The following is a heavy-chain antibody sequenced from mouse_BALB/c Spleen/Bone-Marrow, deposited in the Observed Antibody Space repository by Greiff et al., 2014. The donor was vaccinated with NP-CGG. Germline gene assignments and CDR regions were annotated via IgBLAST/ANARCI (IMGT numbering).Heavy chain of an antibody. CDR3: ARYYHGSSYFDY. Sequence: EVQRVESGAELVKPGASVKLSCTASGFNIKDTYMHWVKQRPEQGLEWIGRIDPANGNTKYDPKFQGKATITADTSSNTAYLQLSSLTSEDTAVYYCARYYHGSSYFDYWGQGTTLTVSS. D-gene: IGHD1-1*01. CDR1: GFNIKDTY. CDR2: IDPANGNT. J-gene: IGHJ2*01. V-gene: IGHV14-3*02.